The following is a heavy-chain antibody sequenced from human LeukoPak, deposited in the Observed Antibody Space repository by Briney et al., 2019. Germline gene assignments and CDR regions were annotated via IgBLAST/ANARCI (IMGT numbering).Heavy chain of an antibody. CDR3: AKRRGLELLYYYYMDV. V-gene: IGHV3-48*04. CDR1: GFTFSSYS. Sequence: SRGSLRLSCAASGFTFSSYSMNWVRQAPGKGLEWVSYISSSSSTIYYADSVKGRFTISRDNSKNTLYLQMNSLRAEDTAVYYCAKRRGLELLYYYYMDVWGKGTTVTVSS. J-gene: IGHJ6*03. CDR2: ISSSSSTI. D-gene: IGHD1-7*01.